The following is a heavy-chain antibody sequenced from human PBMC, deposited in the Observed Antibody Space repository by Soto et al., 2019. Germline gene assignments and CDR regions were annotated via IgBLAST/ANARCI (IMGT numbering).Heavy chain of an antibody. V-gene: IGHV1-69*13. CDR1: GGTFSSYA. CDR3: ARVYSSSWYTGNYYYYGMDV. J-gene: IGHJ6*02. Sequence: SVKVSCKASGGTFSSYAISWVRQAPGQGLEWMGGIIPIFGTANYAQKFQGRVTITADESTSTAYMELSSLRSEDTAVYYCARVYSSSWYTGNYYYYGMDVWGQGTTVTVSS. D-gene: IGHD6-13*01. CDR2: IIPIFGTA.